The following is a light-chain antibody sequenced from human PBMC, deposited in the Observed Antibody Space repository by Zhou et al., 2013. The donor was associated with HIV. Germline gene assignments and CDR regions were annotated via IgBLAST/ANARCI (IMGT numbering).Light chain of an antibody. CDR3: QQYNSQGT. J-gene: IGKJ1*01. Sequence: DIQMTQSPSSLSASVGDRVTISCRASQSIDSYVNWYQQRPGKAPKLLIYSASSLQSGVPSRFSGSGSGTEFTLTISSLQPDDFATYYCQQYNSQGTFGQGTKVEIK. CDR2: SAS. V-gene: IGKV1-39*01. CDR1: QSIDSY.